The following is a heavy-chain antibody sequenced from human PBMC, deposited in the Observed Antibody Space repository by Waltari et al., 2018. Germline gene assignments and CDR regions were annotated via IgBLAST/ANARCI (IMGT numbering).Heavy chain of an antibody. CDR3: ARDRGRGLYLDP. Sequence: QLQLQESGPGLATPSGILSPAGALVVDSMKPPDVWNWVRQTPGKGLEWIGQVRLSGKTNYNPSFASRVSISVDTYNNQFSLRVTSATAAGTAVYYCARDRGRGLYLDPWGPGTLVTVSP. CDR2: VRLSGKT. D-gene: IGHD5-12*01. J-gene: IGHJ5*02. V-gene: IGHV4-4*02. CDR1: VDSMKPPDV.